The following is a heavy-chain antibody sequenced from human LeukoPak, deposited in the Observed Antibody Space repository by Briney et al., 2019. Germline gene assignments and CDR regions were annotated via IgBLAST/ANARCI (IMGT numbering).Heavy chain of an antibody. V-gene: IGHV1-69*06. CDR1: GGTFSNYV. CDR2: LIPIFDSA. CDR3: ATVLAYYSDSSGYSD. Sequence: GSSVKVSCKASGGTFSNYVFSWVRQAPGQGLEWMGGLIPIFDSADYAQKFRGRVTFTADKSANTAYMELSSLRSEDTAVYYCATVLAYYSDSSGYSDWGQGTLVIVSS. J-gene: IGHJ4*02. D-gene: IGHD3-22*01.